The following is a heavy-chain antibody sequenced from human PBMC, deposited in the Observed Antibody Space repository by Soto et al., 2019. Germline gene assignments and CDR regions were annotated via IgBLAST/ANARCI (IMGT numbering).Heavy chain of an antibody. V-gene: IGHV1-69*12. Sequence: QVQLVQSGAEVKKPGSSVKVSCKASGDTFSSYGISWVRQAPGQGLEWMGGIIPIFGTTNYAQKFKGRVTITADESTSTANMELTSLRFEDTAVYYCARAKSSTSSLFDYWGQGTLVTVSS. J-gene: IGHJ4*02. CDR3: ARAKSSTSSLFDY. CDR2: IIPIFGTT. D-gene: IGHD6-6*01. CDR1: GDTFSSYG.